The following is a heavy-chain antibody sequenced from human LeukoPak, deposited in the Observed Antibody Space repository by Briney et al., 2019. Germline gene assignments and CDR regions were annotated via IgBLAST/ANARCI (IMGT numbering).Heavy chain of an antibody. CDR3: AKDRACSKTSCSDFDY. J-gene: IGHJ4*02. Sequence: GGSLRLSCAASGFTFSSHSMNWVRQAPGKGLEWVSLIYSGGSTKYADSVKGRFTISRDNSKNTVYLQMNSLRTEDTAVYYCAKDRACSKTSCSDFDYWGQGTLVTVSS. CDR1: GFTFSSHS. D-gene: IGHD2-2*01. CDR2: IYSGGST. V-gene: IGHV3-66*02.